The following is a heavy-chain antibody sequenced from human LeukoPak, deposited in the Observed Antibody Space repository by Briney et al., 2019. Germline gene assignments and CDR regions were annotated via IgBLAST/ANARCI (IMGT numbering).Heavy chain of an antibody. V-gene: IGHV3-30*02. CDR2: IQYDGGAK. Sequence: PGGSLRLSCAASGFTFSDYAMHWVRQAPGKGLEWVAVIQYDGGAKSYVDSVKGRFTISRDNSQNTLYLQMNSLRTEDTAVYYCAKDFREKFCIDYWGKGTQVTVSS. CDR1: GFTFSDYA. D-gene: IGHD2-15*01. CDR3: AKDFREKFCIDY. J-gene: IGHJ4*02.